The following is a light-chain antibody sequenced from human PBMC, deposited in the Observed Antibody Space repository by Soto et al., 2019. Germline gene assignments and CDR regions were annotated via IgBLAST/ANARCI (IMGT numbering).Light chain of an antibody. V-gene: IGKV3-20*01. CDR2: DAS. CDR1: ETIINKY. CDR3: QHYGGSPRT. Sequence: EIMLTQSPGTLSLSPGETATLSCRASETIINKYVAWYQQRPGQAVRLLIYDASTRATGIPERFSGSGSGTDFILTISRLEPEDFAVYYCQHYGGSPRTFGQGTKVEVK. J-gene: IGKJ1*01.